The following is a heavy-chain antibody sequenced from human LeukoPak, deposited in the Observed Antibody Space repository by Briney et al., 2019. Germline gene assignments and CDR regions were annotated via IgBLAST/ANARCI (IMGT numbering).Heavy chain of an antibody. CDR3: ASGEFPLLSY. Sequence: GGSLRLSCAASGFTFSSYSMNWVRQAPGKGLEWVSSISSSSSYIYYADSVKGRFTISRDNARNSLYLQMNSLRAEDTAVYYCASGEFPLLSYWGQGTLVTVSS. CDR2: ISSSSSYI. CDR1: GFTFSSYS. V-gene: IGHV3-21*01. D-gene: IGHD3-10*01. J-gene: IGHJ4*02.